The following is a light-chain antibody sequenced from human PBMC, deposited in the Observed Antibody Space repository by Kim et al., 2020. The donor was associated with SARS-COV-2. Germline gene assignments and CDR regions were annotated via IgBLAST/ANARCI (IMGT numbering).Light chain of an antibody. V-gene: IGKV1-33*01. Sequence: SVGDRVTITCQASQDISNYLNWYQQKPGKAPKLLIYDASNLETGVPSRSSGSGSGTDFTFTISSLQPEDIATYYCQQYDNLPPLTFGGGTKVDIK. CDR3: QQYDNLPPLT. J-gene: IGKJ4*01. CDR2: DAS. CDR1: QDISNY.